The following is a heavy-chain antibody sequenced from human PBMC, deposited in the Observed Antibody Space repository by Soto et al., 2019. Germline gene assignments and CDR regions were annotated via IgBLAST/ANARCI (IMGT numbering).Heavy chain of an antibody. D-gene: IGHD3-9*01. J-gene: IGHJ4*02. Sequence: GSLRLSCAASGFTFSNAWMSWVRQAPGKVLEWVGRIKSKTDGGTTDYAAPVKGRFTISRDDSKNTLYLQMNSLKTEDAAVYYCTTDETTYYDILTGYHISLYFDYWGQGTLVTVSS. V-gene: IGHV3-15*01. CDR2: IKSKTDGGTT. CDR3: TTDETTYYDILTGYHISLYFDY. CDR1: GFTFSNAW.